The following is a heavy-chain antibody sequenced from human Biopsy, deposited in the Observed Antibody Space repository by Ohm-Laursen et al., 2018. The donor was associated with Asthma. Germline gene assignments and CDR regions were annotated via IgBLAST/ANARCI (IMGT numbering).Heavy chain of an antibody. CDR2: IKHGGSEK. V-gene: IGHV3-7*01. J-gene: IGHJ1*01. Sequence: SLRLSCAASGFAFGDYWMSWVRQVPGKGLEWVANIKHGGSEKNHVDSLKGRFTISRDNAKNSLYLQMNSLRAEDTAVYYRARTFHFWSPYHAEHYQLWGQGTLVTVSS. D-gene: IGHD3-3*02. CDR1: GFAFGDYW. CDR3: ARTFHFWSPYHAEHYQL.